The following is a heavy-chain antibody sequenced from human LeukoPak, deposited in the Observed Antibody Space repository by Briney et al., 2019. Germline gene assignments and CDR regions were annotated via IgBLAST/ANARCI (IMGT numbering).Heavy chain of an antibody. Sequence: ASVKVSCKAPGYTFSGYYIHWVRQAPGQGLEWMGWINPNNGGTNYAQKFQGRVTMTRDTSISTAFMELSGLRSDDTALYYCARDRHVDYWGQGTLVTVSS. V-gene: IGHV1-2*02. CDR1: GYTFSGYY. J-gene: IGHJ4*02. CDR2: INPNNGGT. CDR3: ARDRHVDY.